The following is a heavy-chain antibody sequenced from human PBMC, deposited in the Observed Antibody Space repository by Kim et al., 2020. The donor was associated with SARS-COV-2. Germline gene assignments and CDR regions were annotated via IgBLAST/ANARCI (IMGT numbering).Heavy chain of an antibody. V-gene: IGHV4-59*01. CDR3: KRESRGWYWFDS. Sequence: YNPAPRSRLTISVDTPKDQFSLKLSSVTAADAAVYYCKRESRGWYWFDSWGQGTLVTVSS. J-gene: IGHJ5*01. D-gene: IGHD6-19*01.